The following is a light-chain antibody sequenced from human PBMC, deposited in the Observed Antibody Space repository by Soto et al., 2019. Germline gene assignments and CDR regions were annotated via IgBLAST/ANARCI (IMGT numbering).Light chain of an antibody. J-gene: IGLJ1*01. CDR1: SIDVGGYNY. CDR2: DVS. Sequence: QSVLTQPASVSGSPGQSITISCTGTSIDVGGYNYVSWYQQHPGKAPKLMIYDVSNRPSGVSNRFSGSKSGNTASLTISGLQAEDEADYYCSSYTSSSPSFGTGTKVTVL. V-gene: IGLV2-14*03. CDR3: SSYTSSSPS.